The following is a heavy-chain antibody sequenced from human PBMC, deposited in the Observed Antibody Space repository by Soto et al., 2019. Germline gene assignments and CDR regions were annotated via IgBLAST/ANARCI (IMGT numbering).Heavy chain of an antibody. Sequence: GGSLRLSCAASGFIFSAYAMHWVRQAPGKGLEWVAVISYDGNTKTHADAVKGRFTISRDNSKNTLYLQMNNLTAADTAVYYCARERDYGDNSGAPWGQGTLVTVSS. CDR2: ISYDGNTK. CDR3: ARERDYGDNSGAP. D-gene: IGHD4-17*01. V-gene: IGHV3-30-3*01. J-gene: IGHJ5*02. CDR1: GFIFSAYA.